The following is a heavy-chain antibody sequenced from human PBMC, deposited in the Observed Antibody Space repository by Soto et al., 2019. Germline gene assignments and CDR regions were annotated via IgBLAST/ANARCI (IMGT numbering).Heavy chain of an antibody. J-gene: IGHJ4*02. D-gene: IGHD3-22*01. Sequence: GASVKVSCKASGYTFTSYGISWVRQAPGQGLEWMGWISAYNGNTNYAQKLQGRVTMTTDTSTSTAYMELRSLRSDDTAVYYCARTTDYYDSSEHFDYWGQGTLVTVS. V-gene: IGHV1-18*01. CDR1: GYTFTSYG. CDR2: ISAYNGNT. CDR3: ARTTDYYDSSEHFDY.